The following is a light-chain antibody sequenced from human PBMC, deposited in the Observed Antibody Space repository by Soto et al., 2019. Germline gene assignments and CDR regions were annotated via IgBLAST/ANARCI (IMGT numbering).Light chain of an antibody. CDR3: QQYYTAPWT. CDR1: QSVLYSSNNKNY. J-gene: IGKJ1*01. Sequence: DIVMTQSPDSLAVSLGERATINCKSSQSVLYSSNNKNYLAWYQQKPGQAPKLLIYWASTRESGVPHRFSGSGSGTDFTLTISSLQAGDVAVYYCQQYYTAPWTFGQGTKVEIK. V-gene: IGKV4-1*01. CDR2: WAS.